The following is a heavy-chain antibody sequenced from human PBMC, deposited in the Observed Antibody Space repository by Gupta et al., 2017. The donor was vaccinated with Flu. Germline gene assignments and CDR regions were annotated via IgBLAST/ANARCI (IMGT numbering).Heavy chain of an antibody. D-gene: IGHD6-13*01. CDR3: ARGRGAAAGNSNWFDP. CDR1: GGSISSGSYY. Sequence: QVQLQESGPGLVKPSQTLSLTCTVSGGSISSGSYYWSWIRQPAGKGLEWIGRIYTSGSTNYNPSLKRRVTISVETSKNQFSLKLSSVTAAETAVYYCARGRGAAAGNSNWFDPWGQGTLVTVSS. CDR2: IYTSGST. V-gene: IGHV4-61*02. J-gene: IGHJ5*02.